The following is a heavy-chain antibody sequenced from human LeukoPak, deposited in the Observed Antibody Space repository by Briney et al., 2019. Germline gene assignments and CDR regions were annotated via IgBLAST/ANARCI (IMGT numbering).Heavy chain of an antibody. CDR1: GFTFSSYG. CDR3: ARDEGATEFDY. CDR2: ISGSGGST. D-gene: IGHD1-26*01. J-gene: IGHJ4*02. V-gene: IGHV3-23*01. Sequence: GGSLRLSCAASGFTFSSYGMSWVRQAPGKGLEWVSAISGSGGSTYYADSVKGRLTISRDNSKNTLYLQMNSLRAEDTAVYYCARDEGATEFDYWGQGTLVTVSS.